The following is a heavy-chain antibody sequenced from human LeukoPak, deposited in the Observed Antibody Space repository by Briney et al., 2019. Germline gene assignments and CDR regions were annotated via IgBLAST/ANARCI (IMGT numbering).Heavy chain of an antibody. J-gene: IGHJ5*02. CDR3: VKVGGGGGWYWSP. V-gene: IGHV3-23*01. CDR2: ISDSGDDT. CDR1: GFTFSNYV. Sequence: QTGGSLRLSCTGSGFTFSNYVMSWVRQAPGKRLEWVSGISDSGDDTDYADSVKGRFTISRDNSKNTLFLQMNILRVEDTAVYYCVKVGGGGGWYWSPRGQGTLVTVSS. D-gene: IGHD6-19*01.